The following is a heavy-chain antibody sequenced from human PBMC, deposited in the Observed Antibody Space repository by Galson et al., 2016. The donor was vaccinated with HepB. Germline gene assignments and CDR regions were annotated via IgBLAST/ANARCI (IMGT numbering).Heavy chain of an antibody. Sequence: SLRLSCAASGFTFNYYWIHWVRQAPGKGLVWVSRINGDGSSTDYADSVKGRFTISRDNAKNTVSLQMNSLRDEDTAVYYCVRGLVGSSGYSSVWGQGTTVTVSS. CDR2: INGDGSST. CDR1: GFTFNYYW. D-gene: IGHD6-25*01. CDR3: VRGLVGSSGYSSV. V-gene: IGHV3-74*01. J-gene: IGHJ6*02.